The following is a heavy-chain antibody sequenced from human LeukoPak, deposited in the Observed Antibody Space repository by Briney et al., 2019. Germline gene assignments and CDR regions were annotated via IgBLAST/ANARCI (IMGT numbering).Heavy chain of an antibody. V-gene: IGHV3-23*01. J-gene: IGHJ4*02. Sequence: PGGSLRLSCAASGLTFSTYVMTWVRQAPGKGLEWVSAIRGSGGSTYYADSVKGRFTISRDNSKNTLYLQMNSLRAEDTAVYYCAKDFGSGYFSYYFDYWGQGTLVTVSP. CDR3: AKDFGSGYFSYYFDY. CDR1: GLTFSTYV. D-gene: IGHD3-22*01. CDR2: IRGSGGST.